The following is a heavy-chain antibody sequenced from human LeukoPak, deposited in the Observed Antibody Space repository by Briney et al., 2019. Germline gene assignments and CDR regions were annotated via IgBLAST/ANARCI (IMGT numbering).Heavy chain of an antibody. CDR3: AARSRKTMIVIG. D-gene: IGHD3-22*01. V-gene: IGHV3-7*03. Sequence: GGSLRLSCAASGFTSAAYWMTWVRQAPGQGLEWVASIKQDGSGEKYVDSVKGRFTISRDKAKNSVYLQMNSLRVEDTAIHYCAARSRKTMIVIGWGQGTLVTVSS. CDR2: IKQDGSGE. CDR1: GFTSAAYW. J-gene: IGHJ4*02.